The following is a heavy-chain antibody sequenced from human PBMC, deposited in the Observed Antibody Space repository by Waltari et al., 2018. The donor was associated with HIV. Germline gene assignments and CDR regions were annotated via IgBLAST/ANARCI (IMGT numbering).Heavy chain of an antibody. CDR2: ISGSGGST. J-gene: IGHJ6*02. V-gene: IGHV3-23*01. CDR1: GFTFSSYA. D-gene: IGHD3-3*01. CDR3: AKDGLPPPKLTIFGVNNYYYYGMDV. Sequence: EVQLLESGGGLVQPGGSLRLSCAASGFTFSSYAMSWVRQAPGKGLEWVSAISGSGGSTYYADSVKVRFTISRDNSKNTLYLQMNSLRAEDTAVYYCAKDGLPPPKLTIFGVNNYYYYGMDVWGQGTTVTVSS.